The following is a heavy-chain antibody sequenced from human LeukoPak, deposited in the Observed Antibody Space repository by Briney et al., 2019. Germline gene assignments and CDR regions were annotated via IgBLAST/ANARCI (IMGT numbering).Heavy chain of an antibody. CDR2: TYYRSKWYS. Sequence: SQTLSLTCAISGDSVSSNSAAWTWIRQSPSRGLEWLGRTYYRSKWYSDYAVSVKSRITINPDTSKNQFSLQLNSVTPEDTAVYYCTRDGYTSSWFFDYWGQGTLVTVSS. V-gene: IGHV6-1*01. CDR3: TRDGYTSSWFFDY. CDR1: GDSVSSNSAA. J-gene: IGHJ4*02. D-gene: IGHD6-13*01.